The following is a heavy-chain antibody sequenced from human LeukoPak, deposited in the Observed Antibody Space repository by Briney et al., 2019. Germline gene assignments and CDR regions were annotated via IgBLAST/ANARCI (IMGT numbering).Heavy chain of an antibody. Sequence: SETLSLTCAVSGGSISSSNWWSWVRPPPGKGLEWIGEIHHSGNANYNPSLKSRVTISVDKSKNQFSLKLTSVTAADTAMYYCARVQCSGGSCFYFDYWGQGTLVTVSS. CDR3: ARVQCSGGSCFYFDY. V-gene: IGHV4-4*02. D-gene: IGHD2-15*01. J-gene: IGHJ4*02. CDR1: GGSISSSNW. CDR2: IHHSGNA.